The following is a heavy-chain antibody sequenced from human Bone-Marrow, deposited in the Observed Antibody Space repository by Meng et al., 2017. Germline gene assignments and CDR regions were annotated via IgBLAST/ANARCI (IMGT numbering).Heavy chain of an antibody. D-gene: IGHD6-19*01. CDR3: ATSYRSGWYYYDY. Sequence: GGSLRLSCEGSGYSFASYWIGWVRQMPGKGLEWMGIIYPGDSDTRYNPSFQGQVTISADKSISTAYLQWSSLKASDTAMYYCATSYRSGWYYYDYWGQGTVDTVSS. CDR2: IYPGDSDT. J-gene: IGHJ4*02. CDR1: GYSFASYW. V-gene: IGHV5-51*01.